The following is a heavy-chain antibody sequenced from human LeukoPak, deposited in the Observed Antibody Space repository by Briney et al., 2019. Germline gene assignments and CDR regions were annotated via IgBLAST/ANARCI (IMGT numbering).Heavy chain of an antibody. J-gene: IGHJ3*02. Sequence: ASVKVSCKASGGTFSSYAISWVRQAPGQGLEWMGGIIPIFGTANYAQKFQGRVTITTDESTSTAYMELSSLRSEDTAVYYCARAIVDDDYGGNWDAFDIWGQGTMVTVSS. CDR2: IIPIFGTA. V-gene: IGHV1-69*05. CDR3: ARAIVDDDYGGNWDAFDI. CDR1: GGTFSSYA. D-gene: IGHD4-23*01.